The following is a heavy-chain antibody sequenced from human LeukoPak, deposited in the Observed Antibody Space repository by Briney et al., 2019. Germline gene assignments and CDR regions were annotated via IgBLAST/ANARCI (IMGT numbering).Heavy chain of an antibody. Sequence: GGSLRLACAASGFTFSSYAMSWVRQAPGKGLEWVSYISSSGSTIYYADSVKGRFTISRDNAKNSLYLQMNSLRAEDTAVYYCAELGITMIGGVWGKGTTVTISS. CDR3: AELGITMIGGV. D-gene: IGHD3-10*02. V-gene: IGHV3-48*03. CDR2: ISSSGSTI. CDR1: GFTFSSYA. J-gene: IGHJ6*04.